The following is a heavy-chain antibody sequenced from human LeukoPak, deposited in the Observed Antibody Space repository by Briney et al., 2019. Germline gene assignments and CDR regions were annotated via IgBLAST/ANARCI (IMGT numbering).Heavy chain of an antibody. Sequence: ESLKISCQGSGYSFTSYWISWVRQMPGKGLEWMGRIDPSDSYTNYSPSFQGHVTISADKSISTAYLQWSSLKASDTAMYYCARHGGSSWYLSYWGQGTLVTVSS. V-gene: IGHV5-10-1*01. CDR2: IDPSDSYT. CDR1: GYSFTSYW. J-gene: IGHJ4*02. D-gene: IGHD6-13*01. CDR3: ARHGGSSWYLSY.